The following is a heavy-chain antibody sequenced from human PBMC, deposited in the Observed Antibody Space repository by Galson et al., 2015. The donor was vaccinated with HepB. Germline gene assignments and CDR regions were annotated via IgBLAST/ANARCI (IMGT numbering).Heavy chain of an antibody. CDR2: ISSSSSTI. V-gene: IGHV3-48*01. Sequence: SLRLSCAASGFTFSSYSMNWVRQAPGKGLEWVSYISSSSSTIYYADSVKGRFTISRDNAKNSLYLQMNSLRAEDTAVYYCAREGYSSSWYRLPYYFDYWGQGTLVTVSS. CDR3: AREGYSSSWYRLPYYFDY. CDR1: GFTFSSYS. D-gene: IGHD6-13*01. J-gene: IGHJ4*02.